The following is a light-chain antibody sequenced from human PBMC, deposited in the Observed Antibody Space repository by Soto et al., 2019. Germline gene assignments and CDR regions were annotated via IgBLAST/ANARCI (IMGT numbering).Light chain of an antibody. J-gene: IGKJ1*01. CDR2: DSS. V-gene: IGKV3-15*01. CDR3: QQFGDWPS. Sequence: EIRMTQSPAILYVSPGESATLSCRASQSVSSHVVWYQQKPGQAPRLLISDSSTTGFPARFSGSGSGTEFTLTISSLQADDSAIYYCQQFGDWPSFGLGTKLEI. CDR1: QSVSSH.